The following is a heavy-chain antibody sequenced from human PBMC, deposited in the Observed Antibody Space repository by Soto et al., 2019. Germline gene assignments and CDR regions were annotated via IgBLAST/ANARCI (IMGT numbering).Heavy chain of an antibody. J-gene: IGHJ3*02. CDR1: GGSFSGYY. V-gene: IGHV4-34*01. CDR3: ASAGLHLGELSPNNAFDI. CDR2: INHSGST. D-gene: IGHD3-16*02. Sequence: SETLSLTCAVYGGSFSGYYWSWIRQPPGKGLEWIGEINHSGSTNYNPSLKSRVTISVDTSKNQFSLKLSSVTAADTAVYYCASAGLHLGELSPNNAFDIRGQGTMVTVSS.